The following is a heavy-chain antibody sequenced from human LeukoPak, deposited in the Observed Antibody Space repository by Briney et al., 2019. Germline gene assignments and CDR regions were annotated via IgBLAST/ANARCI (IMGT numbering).Heavy chain of an antibody. D-gene: IGHD3-22*01. Sequence: GASVNVSCKASGFTFTSSAVQWVRQARGQRLEWIGWIVGGSDNTDYAQKFQERVTITRDMSTTTAYMELSSLRSEDTAVYYCAADIDYYDGSGYYKNFDYWGQGTLVTVSS. CDR2: IVGGSDNT. CDR1: GFTFTSSA. J-gene: IGHJ4*02. CDR3: AADIDYYDGSGYYKNFDY. V-gene: IGHV1-58*01.